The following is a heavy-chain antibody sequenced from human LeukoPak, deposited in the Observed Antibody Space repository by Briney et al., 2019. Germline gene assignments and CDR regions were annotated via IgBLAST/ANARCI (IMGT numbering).Heavy chain of an antibody. V-gene: IGHV1-18*01. D-gene: IGHD3-22*01. CDR2: ISAYNGNT. CDR3: ARDRGVPYYYDSSGLIDY. J-gene: IGHJ4*02. CDR1: GYTFTSYG. Sequence: ASVKVSCKASGYTFTSYGISWVRQAPGQGFEWMGWISAYNGNTNYAQKLQGRVTMTTDTSTSTAYMELRSLRSDDTAVYYCARDRGVPYYYDSSGLIDYWGQGTLVTVSS.